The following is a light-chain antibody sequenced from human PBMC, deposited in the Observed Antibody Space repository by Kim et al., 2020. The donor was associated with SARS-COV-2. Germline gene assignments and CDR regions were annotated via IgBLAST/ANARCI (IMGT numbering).Light chain of an antibody. Sequence: GQSYAIACTGTSSDVGSFQLVSWYQQHPGKAPQLMIYDVSKRPSGVSNRFSGSKSGNTASLAISGLQAEDEADYYCCSYAGSSTWLFGGGTQLTVL. CDR2: DVS. CDR1: SSDVGSFQL. V-gene: IGLV2-23*02. J-gene: IGLJ3*02. CDR3: CSYAGSSTWL.